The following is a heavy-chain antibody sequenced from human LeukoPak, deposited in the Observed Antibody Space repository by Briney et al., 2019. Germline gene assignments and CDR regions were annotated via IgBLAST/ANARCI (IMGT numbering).Heavy chain of an antibody. CDR2: INHSGST. CDR3: AREREKLWFGESPFDY. V-gene: IGHV4-34*01. CDR1: GGSFSGYY. Sequence: SETLSLTCAVYGGSFSGYYWSWIRQPPGKGLEWIGEINHSGSTNYNPSLKSRVTISVDTSKNQFSLKLSSVTAADTAVYYCAREREKLWFGESPFDYWGQGTLVTVSS. J-gene: IGHJ4*02. D-gene: IGHD3-10*01.